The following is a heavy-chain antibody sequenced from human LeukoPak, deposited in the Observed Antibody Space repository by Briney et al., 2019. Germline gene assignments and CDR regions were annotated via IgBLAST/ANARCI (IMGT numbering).Heavy chain of an antibody. CDR1: GFTFSSYA. CDR2: IKPDGSEK. Sequence: GGSLRLSCAASGFTFSSYAMSWVRQAPGKGLEWVASIKPDGSEKYSVDSVKGRFTISRDNARNSLYLQMNSLRAEDTAMYYCARVKNYYGLDVWGQGTTVTVSS. CDR3: ARVKNYYGLDV. J-gene: IGHJ6*02. V-gene: IGHV3-7*01.